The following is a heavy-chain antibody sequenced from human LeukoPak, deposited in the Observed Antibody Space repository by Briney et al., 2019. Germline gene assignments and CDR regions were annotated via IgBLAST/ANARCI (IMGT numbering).Heavy chain of an antibody. CDR1: GYTLTSYY. Sequence: RASVKVSCKASGYTLTSYYMHWVRQAPGQGLEWMGIINPSGGSTSYAQKFQGRVTMTRDTSTSTVYMELSSLRSEDTAVYYCARASYVWGSYRHFDYWGQGTLVTVSS. D-gene: IGHD3-16*02. CDR3: ARASYVWGSYRHFDY. CDR2: INPSGGST. V-gene: IGHV1-46*01. J-gene: IGHJ4*02.